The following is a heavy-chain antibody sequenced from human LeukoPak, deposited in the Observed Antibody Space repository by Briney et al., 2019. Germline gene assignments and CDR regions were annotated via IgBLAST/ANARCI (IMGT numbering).Heavy chain of an antibody. V-gene: IGHV3-30*03. D-gene: IGHD5-12*01. CDR3: ARTPPPHKYSGYFVDAFDI. Sequence: GGSLRLSCAASGFTFSNYWMSWVRQAPGKGLEWAAVISYDGSNKYYADSVKGRFTISRDNSKNTLYLQMNSLRAEDTAVYYCARTPPPHKYSGYFVDAFDIWGQGTMVTVSS. CDR1: GFTFSNYW. J-gene: IGHJ3*02. CDR2: ISYDGSNK.